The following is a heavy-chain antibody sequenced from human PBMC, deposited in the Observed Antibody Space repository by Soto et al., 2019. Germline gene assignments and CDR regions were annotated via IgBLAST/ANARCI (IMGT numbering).Heavy chain of an antibody. Sequence: QVRLVQSGAEVKKPGASVKVSCKASGYSFTNYGISWVRQAPGQGLEWMGWISAYNDHTNYAQKFQGRVTMTTDTSTSTAYMELRSLRSDDTAVYYCARDSAPYCSGTSCYPFDYWGQGTLVTVSS. V-gene: IGHV1-18*04. CDR2: ISAYNDHT. CDR3: ARDSAPYCSGTSCYPFDY. J-gene: IGHJ4*02. D-gene: IGHD2-2*01. CDR1: GYSFTNYG.